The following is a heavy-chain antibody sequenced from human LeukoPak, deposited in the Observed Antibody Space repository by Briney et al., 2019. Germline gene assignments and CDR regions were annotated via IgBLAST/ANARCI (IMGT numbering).Heavy chain of an antibody. V-gene: IGHV3-30-3*01. D-gene: IGHD2-15*01. J-gene: IGHJ5*02. CDR1: GFTFSSYA. CDR2: ISYDGSNK. Sequence: GGSLRLSCAASGFTFSSYAMHWVRQAPGKGLEWVAVISYDGSNKYYADSVKGRFTISRDNSKNTLYLQMNSLRAEDTAVYYCARDIRDCSGGSCYDWFDPWGQGTLVTVSS. CDR3: ARDIRDCSGGSCYDWFDP.